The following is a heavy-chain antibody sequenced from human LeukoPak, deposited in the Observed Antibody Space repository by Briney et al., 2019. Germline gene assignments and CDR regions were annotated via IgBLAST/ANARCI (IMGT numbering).Heavy chain of an antibody. J-gene: IGHJ4*02. Sequence: GGSLRLSCAASGFTFSNYWMSWIRQAPGKGLEWAAHISENGRDKYYVDSVKGRFTISRDNAKNSLYLQMNSLRVEDTAVYYCAKGSSGSYGYWGQGTLVTVSS. V-gene: IGHV3-7*01. CDR3: AKGSSGSYGY. D-gene: IGHD3-10*01. CDR2: ISENGRDK. CDR1: GFTFSNYW.